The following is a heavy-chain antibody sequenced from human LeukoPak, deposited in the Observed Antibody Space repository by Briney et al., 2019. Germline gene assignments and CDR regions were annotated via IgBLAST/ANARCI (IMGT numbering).Heavy chain of an antibody. CDR2: ISASVTLT. V-gene: IGHV3-48*03. CDR1: GVSFSSYE. D-gene: IGHD6-25*01. J-gene: IGHJ6*01. CDR3: ARDGTTIYSSGWVYMDV. Sequence: GGALRLSCAASGVSFSSYEMNWVRQAPGKGLEWSSYISASVTLTHYADSVEGRFTISRDNATTSLSLQMNSLRGEDTAVYYCARDGTTIYSSGWVYMDVWGTGTTVTISS.